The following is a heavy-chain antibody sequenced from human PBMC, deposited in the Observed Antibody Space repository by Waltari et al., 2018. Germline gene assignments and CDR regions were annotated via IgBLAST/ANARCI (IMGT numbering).Heavy chain of an antibody. CDR2: ISGSGGST. D-gene: IGHD3-16*02. CDR3: AKGRLRLGELSANDY. J-gene: IGHJ4*02. Sequence: EVQLLESGGGLVQPGGSLRLSCAASGFTFSSYAMSWVRQAPGKGLEWVSGISGSGGSTYYADPVKGRLTISRDNSKNTLSLQMNSLRAEDTAVYYCAKGRLRLGELSANDYWGQGTLVTVSS. V-gene: IGHV3-23*01. CDR1: GFTFSSYA.